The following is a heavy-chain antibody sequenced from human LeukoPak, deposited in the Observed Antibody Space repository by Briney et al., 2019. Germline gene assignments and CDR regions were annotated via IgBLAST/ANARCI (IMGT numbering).Heavy chain of an antibody. J-gene: IGHJ4*02. Sequence: GASVKVSCKASGYTFTSYYMHWVRQAPGQGLEWMGIINPSGGSTSYAQKFQGRVTMTRDTSTSTVYMELSSLRSEDTAVYYCARAWRITMIVVDTAPLDYWGQGTLVTVSS. CDR3: ARAWRITMIVVDTAPLDY. CDR2: INPSGGST. V-gene: IGHV1-46*01. CDR1: GYTFTSYY. D-gene: IGHD3-22*01.